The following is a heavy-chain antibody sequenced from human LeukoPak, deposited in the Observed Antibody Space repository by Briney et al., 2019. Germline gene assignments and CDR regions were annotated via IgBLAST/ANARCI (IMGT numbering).Heavy chain of an antibody. D-gene: IGHD6-13*01. CDR3: ARDLSVAAAADY. V-gene: IGHV3-21*01. J-gene: IGHJ4*02. CDR1: GFTFSSYS. CDR2: ISSSSSYI. Sequence: GGSLRLSCAASGFTFSSYSMNWVRQAPGKGLEWVSSISSSSSYIHYADSVKGRFTISRDNAKNSLYLQMNSLRAEDTAVYYCARDLSVAAAADYWGQGTLVTVSS.